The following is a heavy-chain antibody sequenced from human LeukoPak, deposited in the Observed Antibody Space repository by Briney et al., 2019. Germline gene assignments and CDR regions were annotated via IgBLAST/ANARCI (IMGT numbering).Heavy chain of an antibody. CDR2: IIPIFGTA. Sequence: ASVKVSCKASGGTFSSYAFTWVRQAPGQGLEWMGGIIPIFGTANYAQKFQGRVTITADEATSTAYMELRSLRSEDTAVYYCARDPYYGSGSYSDYWGQGTLVTVSS. CDR1: GGTFSSYA. D-gene: IGHD3-10*01. V-gene: IGHV1-69*13. J-gene: IGHJ4*02. CDR3: ARDPYYGSGSYSDY.